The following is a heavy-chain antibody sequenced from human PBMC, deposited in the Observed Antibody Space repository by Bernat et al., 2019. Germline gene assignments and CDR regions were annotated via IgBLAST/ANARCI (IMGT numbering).Heavy chain of an antibody. CDR2: IKRKTDGGTT. D-gene: IGHD6-19*01. CDR1: GFTFSNAW. J-gene: IGHJ2*01. V-gene: IGHV3-15*07. Sequence: EVQLVESGGGLVKPGGSLRLSCGVSGFTFSNAWMNWVRQAPGKVLEWVGRIKRKTDGGTTDYAAPVKGRFTISRDDSRNTLYRQMNSLKAEDTGVYYCTAGGIAVAGTCQEDWYFDFWGRGTLVTVSS. CDR3: TAGGIAVAGTCQEDWYFDF.